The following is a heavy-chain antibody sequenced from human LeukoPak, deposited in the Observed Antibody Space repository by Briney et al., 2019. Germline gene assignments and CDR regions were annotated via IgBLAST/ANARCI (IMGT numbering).Heavy chain of an antibody. CDR1: GYSISSGYY. CDR2: IYHSGST. Sequence: PSETLSLTCTVSGYSISSGYYWGWIRQPPGKGLEWIGSIYHSGSTYYNPSLKSRVTISVDTSKNQFSLKLSSVTAADTAVYYCARQKMYYYSSSGFFPWYFDLWGRGTLVTVSS. CDR3: ARQKMYYYSSSGFFPWYFDL. D-gene: IGHD3-22*01. J-gene: IGHJ2*01. V-gene: IGHV4-38-2*02.